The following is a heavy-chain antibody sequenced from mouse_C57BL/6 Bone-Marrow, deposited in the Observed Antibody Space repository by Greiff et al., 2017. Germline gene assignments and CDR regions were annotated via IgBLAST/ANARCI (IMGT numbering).Heavy chain of an antibody. Sequence: VQLQESGAELVRPGTSVKVSCKASGYAFTNYLIEWVKQRPGQGLEWIGVINPGSGGTNYNEKFKGKATLTADKSSSTAYMQLSSLTSEDSAVYFCARVNGNYEDWYFDVWGTGTTVTVSS. J-gene: IGHJ1*03. V-gene: IGHV1-54*01. CDR2: INPGSGGT. CDR3: ARVNGNYEDWYFDV. D-gene: IGHD2-1*01. CDR1: GYAFTNYL.